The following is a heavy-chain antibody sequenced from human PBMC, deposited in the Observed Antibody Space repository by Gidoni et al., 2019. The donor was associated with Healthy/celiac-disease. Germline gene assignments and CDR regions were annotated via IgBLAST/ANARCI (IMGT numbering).Heavy chain of an antibody. CDR3: ARRVTPSAMDV. D-gene: IGHD4-4*01. V-gene: IGHV5-10-1*01. Sequence: PRKGLEWMGRIDPSDSYTDYSPSFQGHVTISADKSISTAYLQWSSLKASDTAMYYCARRVTPSAMDVWGQGTTVTVSS. J-gene: IGHJ6*02. CDR2: IDPSDSYT.